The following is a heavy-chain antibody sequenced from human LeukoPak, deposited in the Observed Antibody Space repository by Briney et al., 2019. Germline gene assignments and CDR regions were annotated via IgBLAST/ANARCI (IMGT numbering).Heavy chain of an antibody. V-gene: IGHV1-2*02. J-gene: IGHJ6*03. Sequence: ASVKVSCKASGYTFTGYYMHWVRQAPGQGLEWMGWINPNSGGTNYAQKFQGRVTMTRDTSISTAYMELSRLRSDDTAVYYCAREGRSWIQLWPPSPHYMDVWGKGTTVTVSS. CDR2: INPNSGGT. CDR1: GYTFTGYY. CDR3: AREGRSWIQLWPPSPHYMDV. D-gene: IGHD5-18*01.